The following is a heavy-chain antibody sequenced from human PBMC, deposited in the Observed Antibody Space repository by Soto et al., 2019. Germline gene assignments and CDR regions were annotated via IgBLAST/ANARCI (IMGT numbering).Heavy chain of an antibody. Sequence: GGSLRLSCAASGFTFSSYGMHWVRQAPGKGLEWVAAIWYDGSHQCYADSVKGRFTISRDNSKDTLYLQMSSLRADDTAVYSCAREAPFGVVPTPLDYWGQGTLVTVSS. CDR3: AREAPFGVVPTPLDY. J-gene: IGHJ4*02. D-gene: IGHD3-3*01. CDR2: IWYDGSHQ. CDR1: GFTFSSYG. V-gene: IGHV3-33*01.